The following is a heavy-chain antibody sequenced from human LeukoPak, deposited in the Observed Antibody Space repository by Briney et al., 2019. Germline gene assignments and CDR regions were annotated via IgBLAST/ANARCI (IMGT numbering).Heavy chain of an antibody. CDR1: GFTFSSYD. J-gene: IGHJ4*02. CDR2: ISTSGIYI. CDR3: GRDLGTEVGATDY. D-gene: IGHD1-26*01. V-gene: IGHV3-21*01. Sequence: GGSLRLSCAASGFTFSSYDMNWVRQAPAKGLEWVSSISTSGIYIHSADSVKGRFTISTDNAKNSLYLPMNRPRAEDTAVYYCGRDLGTEVGATDYWGQGTLVTVSS.